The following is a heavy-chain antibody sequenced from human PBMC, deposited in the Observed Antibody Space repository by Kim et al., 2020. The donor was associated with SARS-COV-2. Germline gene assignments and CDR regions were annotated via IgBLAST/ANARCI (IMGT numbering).Heavy chain of an antibody. J-gene: IGHJ6*02. D-gene: IGHD3-3*01. CDR2: IYPGDSDT. CDR1: GYSFTSYW. CDR3: ARHQNPYYDFWSGYYTGNYYYGMDV. Sequence: GESLKISCKGSGYSFTSYWIGWVRQMPGKGLEWMGIIYPGDSDTRYSPSFQGQVTISADKSISTAYLHWSSLKASDTAMYYCARHQNPYYDFWSGYYTGNYYYGMDVWGQETTVTVSS. V-gene: IGHV5-51*01.